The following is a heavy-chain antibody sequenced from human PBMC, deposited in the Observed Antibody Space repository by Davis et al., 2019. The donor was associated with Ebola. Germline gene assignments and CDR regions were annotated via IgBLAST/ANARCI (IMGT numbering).Heavy chain of an antibody. Sequence: AASVKVSCKASGYTFTTFGISWVRQAPGQGLEWVGWISGSSGKTNYAQKLQGRVTMTTDTSTSTAYMELRSLRSDDTAVYYCARVARRTLLWFGGGMDVWGKGTTVTVSS. J-gene: IGHJ6*04. CDR1: GYTFTTFG. CDR3: ARVARRTLLWFGGGMDV. V-gene: IGHV1-18*01. CDR2: ISGSSGKT. D-gene: IGHD3-10*01.